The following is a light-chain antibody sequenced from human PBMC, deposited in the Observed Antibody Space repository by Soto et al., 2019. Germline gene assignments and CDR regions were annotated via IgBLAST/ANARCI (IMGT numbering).Light chain of an antibody. V-gene: IGKV3-11*01. CDR1: QSVSSY. Sequence: EIVLTQSPATLSLSPGERATLSCRASQSVSSYLAWYQQKPGQAPRLLIYDASNRATGIPARFSGSGSGTGFTPTISSLEPEDFAVYYCQDRSNWPPTVGGGTKVESK. CDR3: QDRSNWPPT. J-gene: IGKJ4*01. CDR2: DAS.